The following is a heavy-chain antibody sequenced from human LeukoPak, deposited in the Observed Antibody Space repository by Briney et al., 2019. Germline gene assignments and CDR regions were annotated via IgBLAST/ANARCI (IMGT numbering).Heavy chain of an antibody. CDR1: GGSISSGGYY. J-gene: IGHJ5*02. V-gene: IGHV4-31*03. CDR3: ASTGYTSGRWFDP. CDR2: IYYSGST. D-gene: IGHD6-19*01. Sequence: PSQTLSLTCTVSGGSISSGGYYWSWIRQHPGKGLEWIGYIYYSGSTYYNPSLKSRVTIFVDTSKNQCSLKLNSVTAADTAAYYCASTGYTSGRWFDPWGQGTLVTVSS.